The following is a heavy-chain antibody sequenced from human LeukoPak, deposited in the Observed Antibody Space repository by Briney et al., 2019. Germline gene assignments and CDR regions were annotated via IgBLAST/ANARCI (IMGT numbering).Heavy chain of an antibody. D-gene: IGHD2-8*02. CDR1: GFTVGTNY. V-gene: IGHV3-66*01. Sequence: GGSLRLSCAASGFTVGTNYMSWVRQAPGKGLEWVSIIYSGGNTRYVDSVKGRFTISRDNGRLFLQMNSLRVEDTAIYYCARDKPDAAGSSAWYWAAWGQGTLVIVSS. J-gene: IGHJ5*02. CDR2: IYSGGNT. CDR3: ARDKPDAAGSSAWYWAA.